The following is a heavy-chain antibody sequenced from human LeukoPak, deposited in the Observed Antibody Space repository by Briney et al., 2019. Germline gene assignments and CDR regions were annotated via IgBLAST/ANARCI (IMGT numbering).Heavy chain of an antibody. V-gene: IGHV3-7*01. CDR1: GFTLGSYW. CDR2: TKDDGSQK. Sequence: PGGSLRLSCAASGFTLGSYWMAWVRQAPGKELEWVATTKDDGSQKYYVDSVKGRFTISRDNAKNSLYLQMNSLEAEDTAVYYCAKYILYHGAFDIWGQGTMVTASS. D-gene: IGHD2-8*01. J-gene: IGHJ3*02. CDR3: AKYILYHGAFDI.